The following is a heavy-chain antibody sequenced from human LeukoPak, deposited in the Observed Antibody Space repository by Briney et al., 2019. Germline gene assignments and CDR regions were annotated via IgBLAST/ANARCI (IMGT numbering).Heavy chain of an antibody. CDR2: IYDSGIT. Sequence: PSETLSLTCTVSGGSISSYCWSWIRQPPGKGLEWIGYIYDSGITYYNPSLKSRVTISGDTSKNHFSLKLSSVTAADTAVYYCARSPLYVGFDVWGQGTMVTVSS. CDR1: GGSISSYC. D-gene: IGHD3-10*02. V-gene: IGHV4-59*08. J-gene: IGHJ3*01. CDR3: ARSPLYVGFDV.